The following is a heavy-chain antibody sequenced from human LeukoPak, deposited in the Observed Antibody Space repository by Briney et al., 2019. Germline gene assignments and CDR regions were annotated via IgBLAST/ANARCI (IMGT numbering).Heavy chain of an antibody. CDR3: ARAYYGDYYYYGMDV. Sequence: ASVKVSCKASGYTFTGYYMHWVRQAPGQGLEWMGWINPNSGGTNYAQKFQGRVTMTRDTSISTAYMNLSRLRSDDTAVYYCARAYYGDYYYYGMDVWGQGTTVTVSS. CDR1: GYTFTGYY. V-gene: IGHV1-2*02. J-gene: IGHJ6*02. CDR2: INPNSGGT. D-gene: IGHD4-17*01.